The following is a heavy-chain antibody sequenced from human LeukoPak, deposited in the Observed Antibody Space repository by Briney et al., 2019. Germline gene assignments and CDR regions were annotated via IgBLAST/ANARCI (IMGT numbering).Heavy chain of an antibody. CDR2: IIPIFGTA. Sequence: GSSVKVSCKASGGTFRSYAISWVRQAAGQGLEWMGGIIPIFGTANYAQKFQGRVTITADESTSTAYMKLSSLRSEDTAVYYCARRTAMDSYFDYWGQGTLVTVSS. CDR1: GGTFRSYA. V-gene: IGHV1-69*01. J-gene: IGHJ4*02. CDR3: ARRTAMDSYFDY. D-gene: IGHD5-18*01.